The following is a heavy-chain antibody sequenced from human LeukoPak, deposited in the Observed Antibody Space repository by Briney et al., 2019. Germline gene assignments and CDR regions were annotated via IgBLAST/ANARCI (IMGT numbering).Heavy chain of an antibody. V-gene: IGHV3-21*04. D-gene: IGHD4-17*01. CDR3: ARLMTTVTIGYFDY. J-gene: IGHJ4*02. CDR2: ISSSSSYI. CDR1: GFKFSSYS. Sequence: GGSLRLSCAASGFKFSSYSMKWVRQAPGKGLEWVSFISSSSSYIYYADSVKGRFTISRDNAKNSLYLQMNSLRAEDTAVYYCARLMTTVTIGYFDYWGQGTLVTVSS.